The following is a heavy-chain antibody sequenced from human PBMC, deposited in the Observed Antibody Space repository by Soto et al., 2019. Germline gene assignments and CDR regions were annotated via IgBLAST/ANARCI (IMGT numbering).Heavy chain of an antibody. V-gene: IGHV4-30-4*01. CDR2: IYYIGST. CDR1: GGSISSGYYY. D-gene: IGHD3-22*01. J-gene: IGHJ4*02. Sequence: SETLSLTGTVCGGSISSGYYYWSWIRQPPGKGLEWIGYIYYIGSTYYNPSLKSRVTISVDTYKNQFSLKLSSVTAADTAVYCCAVVEYDSSGYYYSEVLGESVFDYSGQGTLVTVSS. CDR3: AVVEYDSSGYYYSEVLGESVFDY.